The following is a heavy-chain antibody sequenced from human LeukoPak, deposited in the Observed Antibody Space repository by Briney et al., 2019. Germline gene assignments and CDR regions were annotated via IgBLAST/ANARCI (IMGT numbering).Heavy chain of an antibody. CDR1: GFTFSSYA. J-gene: IGHJ4*02. D-gene: IGHD4-17*01. CDR3: ARETGSAVGSTDFDY. CDR2: ISYDGSNK. Sequence: PGGSLRLSCAASGFTFSSYAIHWDRQAPGKGLEWVAVISYDGSNKYYADSVKGRFTISRDNSKNTPYLQMNSLRAEDTAVYYCARETGSAVGSTDFDYWGQGTLVTVSS. V-gene: IGHV3-30-3*01.